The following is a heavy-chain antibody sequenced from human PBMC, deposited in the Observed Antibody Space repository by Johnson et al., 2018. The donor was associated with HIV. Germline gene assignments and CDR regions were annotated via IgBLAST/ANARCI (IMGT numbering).Heavy chain of an antibody. Sequence: QVQLVESGGGLVQPGRSLRLSCAASGFTFNSYGMHWVRQAPGKGLEWVAVIWYDGSNKYYADSVKGRFTISRDNSKNTLYLQMNSLRAEDTAVYYCAKSSDEYSSSSDAFDIWGQGTMVTVSS. D-gene: IGHD6-6*01. CDR1: GFTFNSYG. CDR3: AKSSDEYSSSSDAFDI. V-gene: IGHV3-33*06. CDR2: IWYDGSNK. J-gene: IGHJ3*02.